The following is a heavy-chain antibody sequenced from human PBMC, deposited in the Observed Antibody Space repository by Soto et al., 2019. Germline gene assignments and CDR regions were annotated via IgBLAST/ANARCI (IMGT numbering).Heavy chain of an antibody. V-gene: IGHV4-31*03. D-gene: IGHD3-10*01. J-gene: IGHJ4*02. CDR3: ARTNSRLLWFGEFQYYFDY. Sequence: SETLSLTCTVSGGSISSGGYYWSWIRQHPGKGLEWIGYIYYSGSTYYNPSLKSRVTISVDTSKNQFSLKLSSVTAADTAVYYCARTNSRLLWFGEFQYYFDYWGQGTLVTVPQ. CDR2: IYYSGST. CDR1: GGSISSGGYY.